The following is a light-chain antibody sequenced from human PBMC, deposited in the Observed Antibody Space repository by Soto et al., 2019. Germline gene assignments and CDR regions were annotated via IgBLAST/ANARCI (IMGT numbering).Light chain of an antibody. Sequence: EIVLTQSPGTLSLSPGERATLSCRASQTVAKNYLAWYQQQPGQAPRLLIYDASTRATVIPDRFTGSGYATDFTLTINRLETEDFAVYYCQQYASAPLTFGGGTQVEIK. CDR1: QTVAKNY. V-gene: IGKV3-20*01. CDR3: QQYASAPLT. CDR2: DAS. J-gene: IGKJ4*01.